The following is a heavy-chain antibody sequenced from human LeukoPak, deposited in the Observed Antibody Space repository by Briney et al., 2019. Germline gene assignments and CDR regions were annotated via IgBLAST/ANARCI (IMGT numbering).Heavy chain of an antibody. CDR2: IYTSGST. J-gene: IGHJ4*02. V-gene: IGHV4-61*02. CDR3: ARKSGWLSYFDY. D-gene: IGHD5-24*01. Sequence: TLSLTCTVSGGSISSGSYYWSWIRQPAGKGLEWIGRIYTSGSTNYNPSLKSRVTISVDTSKNQFSLKLSSVTAADTAVYYCARKSGWLSYFDYWGQGTLVTVSS. CDR1: GGSISSGSYY.